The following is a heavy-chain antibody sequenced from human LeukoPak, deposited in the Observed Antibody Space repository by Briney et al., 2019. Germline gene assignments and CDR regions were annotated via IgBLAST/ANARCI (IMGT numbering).Heavy chain of an antibody. CDR3: AKGNYDYYYYGMDV. CDR1: GFTFSSYA. CDR2: ISYDGSNK. J-gene: IGHJ6*02. V-gene: IGHV3-30*18. Sequence: GGSLRLSCAASGFTFSSYAMSWVRQAPGKGLEWVAVISYDGSNKYYADSVKGRFTISRDNSKNTLYLQMNSLRAEDTAVYYCAKGNYDYYYYGMDVWGQGTTVTVSS. D-gene: IGHD1-7*01.